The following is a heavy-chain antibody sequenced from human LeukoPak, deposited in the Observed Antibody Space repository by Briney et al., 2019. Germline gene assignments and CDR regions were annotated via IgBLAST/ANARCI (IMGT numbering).Heavy chain of an antibody. CDR2: INHSGST. D-gene: IGHD3-22*01. CDR1: GGSFSGYY. J-gene: IGHJ4*02. V-gene: IGHV4-34*01. Sequence: SETLSLTCAVYGGSFSGYYWSWIRQPPGKGLEWIGEINHSGSTNYNPSLKSRVTISVDTSKNQSSLKLSSVTAADTAVYYCARSRGWYDSSGYPSYWGQGTLVTVSS. CDR3: ARSRGWYDSSGYPSY.